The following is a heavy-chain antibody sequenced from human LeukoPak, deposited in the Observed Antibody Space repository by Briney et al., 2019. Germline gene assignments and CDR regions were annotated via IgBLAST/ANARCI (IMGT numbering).Heavy chain of an antibody. V-gene: IGHV4-31*03. CDR3: AREEAYYGSGHAFDI. D-gene: IGHD3-10*01. CDR1: GGSISSGGYY. CDR2: IYYSGST. J-gene: IGHJ3*02. Sequence: SQTLSLTCTVSGGSISSGGYYWSWIRQHPGKGLEWIGYIYYSGSTYYNPSLKSRVTISVDTSKNQFSLKLSSVTAADTAVYYCAREEAYYGSGHAFDIWGQGTMVTVSS.